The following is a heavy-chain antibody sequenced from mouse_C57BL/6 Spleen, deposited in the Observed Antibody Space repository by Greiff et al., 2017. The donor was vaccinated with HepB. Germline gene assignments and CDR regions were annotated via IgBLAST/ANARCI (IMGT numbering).Heavy chain of an antibody. CDR3: ARRYYGSSWYFDV. CDR2: IDPSDSYT. D-gene: IGHD1-1*01. Sequence: QVQLQQPGAELVMPGASVKLSCKASGYTFTSYWMHWVKQRPGQGLEWIGEIDPSDSYTNYNQKFKGKSTLTGEKSSSTAYMQLSSLTSEDSAVYYCARRYYGSSWYFDVWGTGTTVTVSS. CDR1: GYTFTSYW. J-gene: IGHJ1*03. V-gene: IGHV1-69*01.